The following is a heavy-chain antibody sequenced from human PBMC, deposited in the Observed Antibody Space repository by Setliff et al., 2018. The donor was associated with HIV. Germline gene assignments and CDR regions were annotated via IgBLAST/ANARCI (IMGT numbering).Heavy chain of an antibody. D-gene: IGHD2-21*01. CDR1: DDSFSNYG. J-gene: IGHJ4*02. V-gene: IGHV4-4*09. Sequence: SETLSLTCVVSDDSFSNYGWTWIRQSPGKALEWIGYISSSGTTNYNPSLRSRVTISMETSNTRFSLWLRSATAADTATYFCARLGRAIDDGGSSLRLDFWGQGMLVTVSS. CDR3: ARLGRAIDDGGSSLRLDF. CDR2: ISSSGTT.